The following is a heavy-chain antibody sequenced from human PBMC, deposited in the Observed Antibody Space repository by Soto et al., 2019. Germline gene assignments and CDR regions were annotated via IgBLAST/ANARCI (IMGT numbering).Heavy chain of an antibody. CDR1: GGTFSYYT. CDR3: AREQYGGDPMI. CDR2: IIPILGIA. D-gene: IGHD2-21*02. J-gene: IGHJ4*02. V-gene: IGHV1-69*08. Sequence: QVQLVQSGAGVKKPGSSVKVSCKASGGTFSYYTITWVRQAPGQGLEWMGRIIPILGIANYAQKFQGRVTITADKSTSTAYMELSSLRSEDTAVYYCAREQYGGDPMIWGQGTLVTVSS.